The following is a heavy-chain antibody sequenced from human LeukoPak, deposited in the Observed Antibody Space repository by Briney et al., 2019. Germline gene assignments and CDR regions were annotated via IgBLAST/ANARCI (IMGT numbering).Heavy chain of an antibody. D-gene: IGHD4-23*01. Sequence: ASVKVSCKASGYTFTGYYMYWVRQAPGQGLEWMGWINPNSGGTNYAQRFQGRVTMTRDTSISTAYMELSRLRSDDTAVYYCARVSGGGNPDDYYYGMDVWGQGTTVTVSS. CDR1: GYTFTGYY. J-gene: IGHJ6*02. V-gene: IGHV1-2*02. CDR2: INPNSGGT. CDR3: ARVSGGGNPDDYYYGMDV.